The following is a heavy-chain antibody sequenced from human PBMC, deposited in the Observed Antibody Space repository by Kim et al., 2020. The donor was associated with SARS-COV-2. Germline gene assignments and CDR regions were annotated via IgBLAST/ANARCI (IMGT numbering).Heavy chain of an antibody. D-gene: IGHD3-10*01. V-gene: IGHV7-4-1*02. Sequence: ASVKVSCKASGYTFTTYAMCWLRQAPGQGLEWMGWINTNTGNPTYAQGFRERFVFSVDTSVRTAYWEITSLKVEDTAVYYCARDVYASGGYPLKYWGQGSLVTVSS. CDR1: GYTFTTYA. CDR3: ARDVYASGGYPLKY. CDR2: INTNTGNP. J-gene: IGHJ4*02.